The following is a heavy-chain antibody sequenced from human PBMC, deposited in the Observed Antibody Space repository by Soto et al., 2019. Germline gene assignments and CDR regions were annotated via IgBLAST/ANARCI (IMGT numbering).Heavy chain of an antibody. J-gene: IGHJ4*02. CDR2: IKSKTDGGTT. Sequence: GGSLRLSCAASGFPFSNAWMSWVRQAPGKGLEWVGRIKSKTDGGTTDYAAPVKGRFTISRDDSKNTLYLQMNSLKTEDTAVYYCTTDPERYTYYDFWSGYFGFWGQGTLVTVSS. CDR1: GFPFSNAW. CDR3: TTDPERYTYYDFWSGYFGF. D-gene: IGHD3-3*01. V-gene: IGHV3-15*01.